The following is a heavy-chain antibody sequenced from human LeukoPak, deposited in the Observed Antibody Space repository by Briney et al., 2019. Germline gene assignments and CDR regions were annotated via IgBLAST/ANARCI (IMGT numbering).Heavy chain of an antibody. Sequence: GGSLRLSCAASGFTVGTSYMNWVRQAPGKGLEWVSVIYGGGSTYYADSVRGRFTISRDNSKNTLYLQMNSLRAEDTAVYLCARGYSSGWPDFWGQGTLVTVSS. CDR2: IYGGGST. V-gene: IGHV3-53*01. D-gene: IGHD6-25*01. J-gene: IGHJ4*02. CDR3: ARGYSSGWPDF. CDR1: GFTVGTSY.